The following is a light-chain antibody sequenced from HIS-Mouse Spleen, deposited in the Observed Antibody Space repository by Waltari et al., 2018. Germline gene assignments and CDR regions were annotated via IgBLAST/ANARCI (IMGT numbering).Light chain of an antibody. Sequence: QSALTQPASVSGSPDQSLTISCTGTSSYVGSYNLVSWYQQHPGKAPKLMIYEGSKRPSGVSNRFSGSKSGNTASLTISGLQAEDEADYYCCSYAGSSTLWVFGGGTKLTVL. CDR2: EGS. CDR3: CSYAGSSTLWV. J-gene: IGLJ3*02. CDR1: SSYVGSYNL. V-gene: IGLV2-23*03.